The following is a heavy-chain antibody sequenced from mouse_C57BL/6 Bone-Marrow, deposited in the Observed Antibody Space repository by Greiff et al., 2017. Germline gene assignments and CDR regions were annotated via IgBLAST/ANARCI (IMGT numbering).Heavy chain of an antibody. J-gene: IGHJ1*03. CDR1: GYTFPSYW. V-gene: IGHV1-74*01. CDR3: AIHYGSRWDWYFDV. D-gene: IGHD1-1*01. CDR2: IHPSDSDT. Sequence: QVQLQQPGAELVQPGASVKVSCKASGYTFPSYWMDWVKQRPGQGLEWIGRIHPSDSDTNYNQKFKGKATLSVDKSSSTAYLQLSSLTSEYSAVIYWAIHYGSRWDWYFDVWGTGTTVTASS.